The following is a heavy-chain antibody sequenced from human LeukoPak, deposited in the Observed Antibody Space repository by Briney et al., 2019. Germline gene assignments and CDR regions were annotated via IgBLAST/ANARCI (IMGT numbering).Heavy chain of an antibody. D-gene: IGHD3-16*01. CDR3: ASYVGLCPVPCHLIPDY. CDR1: GFTFSSYE. CDR2: ISSSGSTI. V-gene: IGHV3-48*03. Sequence: PGGSLRLSCAASGFTFSSYEMNWVRQAPGKGLEWVSYISSSGSTIYYADSVKGRFTISRDNAKNSLYLQMNSLRAEDTAVYYCASYVGLCPVPCHLIPDYWGQGTLVTVSS. J-gene: IGHJ4*02.